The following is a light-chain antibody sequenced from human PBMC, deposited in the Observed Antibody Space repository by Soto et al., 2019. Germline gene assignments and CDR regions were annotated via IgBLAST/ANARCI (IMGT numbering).Light chain of an antibody. Sequence: SYELTQPPSVSVAPGQTARITCGGNNIGSKSVHWYQQKPGQAPVLVVYDESDRPSGIPERFSGSNSGNTATLTISRVEAGDEADYYCQVWDSSSDTYVFGTGTKGTVL. CDR1: NIGSKS. J-gene: IGLJ1*01. V-gene: IGLV3-21*02. CDR2: DES. CDR3: QVWDSSSDTYV.